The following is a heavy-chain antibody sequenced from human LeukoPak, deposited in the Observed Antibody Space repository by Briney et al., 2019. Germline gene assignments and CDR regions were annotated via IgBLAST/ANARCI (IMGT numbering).Heavy chain of an antibody. CDR3: ASLKGYSSGWGHYYYMDV. D-gene: IGHD6-19*01. Sequence: SETLSLTCALYGGSFSGYYWSWIRHPPGKGLEWIGEINQSGNTNYNPSLKSRVIISVDTSKNQFSLKLSSVTAADTAVYYCASLKGYSSGWGHYYYMDVWDKGTSVTVSS. J-gene: IGHJ6*03. CDR1: GGSFSGYY. CDR2: INQSGNT. V-gene: IGHV4-34*01.